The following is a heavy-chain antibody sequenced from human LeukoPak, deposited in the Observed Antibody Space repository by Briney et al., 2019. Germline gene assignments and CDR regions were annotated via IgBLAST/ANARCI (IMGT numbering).Heavy chain of an antibody. J-gene: IGHJ4*02. CDR3: ARAFSTRRSSSWKSEGVVDY. D-gene: IGHD6-13*01. CDR1: GGSIRSTSYY. CDR2: AHYSGST. V-gene: IGHV4-39*07. Sequence: SETLSLTCTVSGGSIRSTSYYWGWIRQPPGKGLEWLGSAHYSGSTYDNPSLKSRVTISVDTSKNQFSLKLSSVTAADTAVYYCARAFSTRRSSSWKSEGVVDYWGQGTLVTVSS.